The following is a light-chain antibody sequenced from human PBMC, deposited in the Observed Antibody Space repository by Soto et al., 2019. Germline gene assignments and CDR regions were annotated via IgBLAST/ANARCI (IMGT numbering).Light chain of an antibody. CDR1: SSEVGGYNY. Sequence: QSALTQPASVSGSPGQSIAISCTGTSSEVGGYNYVSWYQQHPGKAPKLMIYDVSSRPSGVSNRFSGSKSGNTASLTISGLQAEDEADYYCSSYTSSGTLVFGGGTKLTVL. CDR3: SSYTSSGTLV. V-gene: IGLV2-14*01. J-gene: IGLJ2*01. CDR2: DVS.